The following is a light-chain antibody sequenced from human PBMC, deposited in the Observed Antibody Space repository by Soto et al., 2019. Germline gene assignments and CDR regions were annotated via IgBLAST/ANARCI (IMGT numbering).Light chain of an antibody. CDR2: DAS. V-gene: IGKV1-33*01. CDR3: QQYDSLPFT. CDR1: RAISNY. J-gene: IGKJ2*01. Sequence: DIPMTQSPTSLSASIGDRVIITCQASRAISNYVNWFQQKPGKAPKLLIFDASTLKTGVSSTFSAFGSATQFTFTISSLQPEHSGVYYCQQYDSLPFTFGRGTKVEIK.